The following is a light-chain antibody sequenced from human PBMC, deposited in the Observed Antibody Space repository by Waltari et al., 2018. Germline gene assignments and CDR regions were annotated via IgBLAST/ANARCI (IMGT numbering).Light chain of an antibody. CDR3: QQYYSVPYT. Sequence: DIVMTQSPDSLALSLGERATINCESSQILLYSPNNKDYLAWFQQKPGPPPKRIISWASTRESGVPDRFSGSGSGTDFSLTISSLQAEDVALYFCQQYYSVPYTFGQGTKLEIK. J-gene: IGKJ2*01. CDR2: WAS. CDR1: QILLYSPNNKDY. V-gene: IGKV4-1*01.